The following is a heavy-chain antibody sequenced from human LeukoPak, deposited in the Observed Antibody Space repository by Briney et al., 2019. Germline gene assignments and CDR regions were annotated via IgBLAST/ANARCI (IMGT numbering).Heavy chain of an antibody. Sequence: SETVSLTCAVYGGSFSGYYWSWTRQPPGKGLEWIGEINHSGSTNYNPSLKSRVTISVDTSKNQFSLKLSSVTAADTAVYYCARGLGTLPPGGYWGQGTLVTVTS. CDR3: ARGLGTLPPGGY. CDR1: GGSFSGYY. J-gene: IGHJ1*01. CDR2: INHSGST. V-gene: IGHV4-34*01. D-gene: IGHD4-23*01.